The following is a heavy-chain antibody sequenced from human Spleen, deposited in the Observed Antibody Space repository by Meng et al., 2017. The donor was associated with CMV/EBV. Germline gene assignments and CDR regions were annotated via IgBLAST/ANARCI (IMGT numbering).Heavy chain of an antibody. CDR2: INWNGDTI. Sequence: GYGRSWVRQAPGKGLEWVSGINWNGDTIGYADSVKGRFTISRDNAKNSLYLQMNSLRAEDTALYYCARVISHYYDSSGYRYYFDFWGQGTLVTVSS. D-gene: IGHD3-22*01. J-gene: IGHJ4*02. CDR1: GYG. V-gene: IGHV3-20*03. CDR3: ARVISHYYDSSGYRYYFDF.